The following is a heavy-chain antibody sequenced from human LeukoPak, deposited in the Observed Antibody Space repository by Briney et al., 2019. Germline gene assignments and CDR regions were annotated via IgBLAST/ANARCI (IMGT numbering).Heavy chain of an antibody. CDR1: GFSFSAYG. CDR3: VRDLLGLPHKYFDS. Sequence: PGGSLRLSCATSGFSFSAYGMHWVRQAPGKGLEWVAYIWYYASNKDYASSVKGRFTISRDSSKSTVYLQMKSLRPEDTAVYYCVRDLLGLPHKYFDSWGQGTLVTVSS. D-gene: IGHD3-16*01. V-gene: IGHV3-30*02. CDR2: IWYYASNK. J-gene: IGHJ4*02.